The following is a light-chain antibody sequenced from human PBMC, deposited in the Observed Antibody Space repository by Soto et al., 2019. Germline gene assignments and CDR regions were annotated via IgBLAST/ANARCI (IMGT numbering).Light chain of an antibody. J-gene: IGLJ1*01. CDR1: SSDVGGYNY. CDR2: DVS. Sequence: QSALTQPASVSGSPGQSITISCTGTSSDVGGYNYVSWYQQHPGKAPKLMIYDVSNRPSGVSNRFSGSKSGNTAFLTISGFQAEDEADYYCSSYTSSSSYVFGTGTKLTVL. CDR3: SSYTSSSSYV. V-gene: IGLV2-14*01.